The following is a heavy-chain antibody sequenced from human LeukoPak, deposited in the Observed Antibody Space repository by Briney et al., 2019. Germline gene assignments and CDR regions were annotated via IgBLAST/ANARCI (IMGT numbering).Heavy chain of an antibody. J-gene: IGHJ1*01. D-gene: IGHD2-2*03. CDR2: MNPHSGET. CDR3: ARGMDAEAFQN. CDR1: GYTFTAYP. Sequence: ASVKVSCKASGYTFTAYPLHWVRQAPGQGLEWLGWMNPHSGETNNAQKFQGRVTMTRDTSISVAYMELSSLRSDDMAVYFCARGMDAEAFQNWGQGTLVIVSS. V-gene: IGHV1-2*02.